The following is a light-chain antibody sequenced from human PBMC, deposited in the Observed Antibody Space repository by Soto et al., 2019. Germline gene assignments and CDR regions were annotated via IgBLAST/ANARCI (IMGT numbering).Light chain of an antibody. J-gene: IGLJ3*02. CDR1: RSNIGTGYD. CDR3: QSYDISLTAWV. Sequence: QSVLTQPPSVSGAPGQRVTISCTGNRSNIGTGYDVHWYQQLPGTAPKLLIYGNNNRPSGVPDRFSGSKSGTSASLAITGLQAEDEADYYCQSYDISLTAWVFGGGTKVTVL. CDR2: GNN. V-gene: IGLV1-40*01.